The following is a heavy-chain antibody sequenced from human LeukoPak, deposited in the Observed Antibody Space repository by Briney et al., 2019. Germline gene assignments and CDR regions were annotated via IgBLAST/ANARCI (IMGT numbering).Heavy chain of an antibody. V-gene: IGHV4-39*01. J-gene: IGHJ5*02. CDR1: GGSISSDSYY. D-gene: IGHD3-10*01. Sequence: SETLSLTCIASGGSISSDSYYGGWIRQPLGKGQEWIGSIYYGGSTFYNPSLRSRITISVDTSRNQFSLKLTTVTAADTAVYYCARHYGPWGQGTLVTVSS. CDR3: ARHYGP. CDR2: IYYGGST.